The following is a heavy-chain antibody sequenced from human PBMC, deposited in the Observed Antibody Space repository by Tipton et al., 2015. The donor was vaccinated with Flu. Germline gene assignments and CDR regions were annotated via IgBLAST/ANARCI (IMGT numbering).Heavy chain of an antibody. CDR2: IYYSGST. CDR3: ARDRPNYDILTGYAQGAFDI. CDR1: GGSISSSSYY. V-gene: IGHV4-39*07. D-gene: IGHD3-9*01. Sequence: TLSLTCTVSGGSISSSSYYWGWIRQPPGKGLEWIGSIYYSGSTYYNPSLKSRVTISVDTSKNQFSLKLSSVTAADTAVYYCARDRPNYDILTGYAQGAFDIWGQGTMVTVSS. J-gene: IGHJ3*02.